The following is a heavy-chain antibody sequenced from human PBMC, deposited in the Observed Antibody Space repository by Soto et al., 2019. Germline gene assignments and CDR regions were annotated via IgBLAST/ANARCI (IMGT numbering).Heavy chain of an antibody. CDR1: GFTFSDYV. D-gene: IGHD4-17*01. Sequence: GGSLRLSCVASGFTFSDYVMTWVRQAPEKGLEWVSAISGSGGSTYYADSVKGRFTISRDNSKNTLYLQMNSLRAEDTAVYYCAKDLYGGNLVDYGMDVWGQGTTVTVSS. J-gene: IGHJ6*02. V-gene: IGHV3-23*01. CDR2: ISGSGGST. CDR3: AKDLYGGNLVDYGMDV.